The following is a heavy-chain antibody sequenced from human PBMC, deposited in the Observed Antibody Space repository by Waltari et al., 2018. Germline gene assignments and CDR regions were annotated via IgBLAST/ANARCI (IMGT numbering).Heavy chain of an antibody. CDR2: IYTSGST. CDR1: GVSITSGSHY. J-gene: IGHJ4*02. CDR3: VTVGSSIQAFDYFDN. Sequence: QVQLQESVPGLVKPSQTLSLPCSVSGVSITSGSHYWSWIRQPAGKGLEWIGHIYTSGSTKYNPSLKRRVTISVDTSKNQFSLRLSSVTAADTAVYYCVTVGSSIQAFDYFDNWGQGTLVTVSS. V-gene: IGHV4-61*02. D-gene: IGHD3-3*02.